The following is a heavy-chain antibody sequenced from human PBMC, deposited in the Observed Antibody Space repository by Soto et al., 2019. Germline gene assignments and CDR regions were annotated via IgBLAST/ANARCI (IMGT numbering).Heavy chain of an antibody. D-gene: IGHD3-10*01. CDR3: AKSDYYGSGSSSFDY. V-gene: IGHV3-7*03. J-gene: IGHJ4*02. Sequence: EVQLVESGGGLVQPGGSLRLSCAASGFTFSSYWMSWVRQAPGKGLEWVANIKQDGSEKYYVDSVKGRFTISRDNAKNSLYLQMNSLRAEDTAIYYCAKSDYYGSGSSSFDYWGQGTLVTVSP. CDR2: IKQDGSEK. CDR1: GFTFSSYW.